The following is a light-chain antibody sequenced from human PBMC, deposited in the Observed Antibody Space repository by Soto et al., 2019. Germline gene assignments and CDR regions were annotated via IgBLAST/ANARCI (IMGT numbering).Light chain of an antibody. CDR1: QGVDRN. V-gene: IGKV3D-15*01. CDR2: GAS. Sequence: EIVMTQSPGTLSVSTEEGATLSCRASQGVDRNLAWYQQKPGQAPRLLIYGASTRPTGIPDRFSGSGSGTEFSLTISSLQSEDFAVYYCQQYDSWPLTFGGGTKVEIK. J-gene: IGKJ4*01. CDR3: QQYDSWPLT.